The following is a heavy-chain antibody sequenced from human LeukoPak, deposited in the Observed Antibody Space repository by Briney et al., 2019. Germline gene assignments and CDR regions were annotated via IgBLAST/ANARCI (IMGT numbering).Heavy chain of an antibody. D-gene: IGHD3-3*01. CDR1: GFIFSSNY. Sequence: GGSLRLSCAASGFIFSSNYMSWVRQAPGKGLEWVSVIYSGGSTYYSDSVKGRFTISGDKSKNTLFLQMNSLRAEDTAVYYFARGVHDFWSGFYFDYGGQGPLVTVS. V-gene: IGHV3-66*02. J-gene: IGHJ4*02. CDR2: IYSGGST. CDR3: ARGVHDFWSGFYFDY.